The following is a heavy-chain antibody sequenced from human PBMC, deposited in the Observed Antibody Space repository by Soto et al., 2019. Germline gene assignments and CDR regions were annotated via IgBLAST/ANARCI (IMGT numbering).Heavy chain of an antibody. CDR3: TKPQWELLD. D-gene: IGHD1-26*01. V-gene: IGHV3-23*01. CDR2: ISGSGDYT. Sequence: GSLRLSCAASGFTFSTYTMSWVRQAPGKGLEWVSAISGSGDYTYYADSVKGRFTISRDNSKNTLYLQMNGLRAEDTAFYYCTKPQWELLDWGQGTLVTVSS. CDR1: GFTFSTYT. J-gene: IGHJ4*02.